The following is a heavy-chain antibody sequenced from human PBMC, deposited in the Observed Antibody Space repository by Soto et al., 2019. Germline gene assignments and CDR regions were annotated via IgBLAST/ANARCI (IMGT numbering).Heavy chain of an antibody. CDR1: GGSISSYY. D-gene: IGHD3-16*01. V-gene: IGHV4-59*01. J-gene: IGHJ6*02. Sequence: PSETLSLTCTVSGGSISSYYRSWIRQPPGKGLEWIGYIYYSGSTNYNPSLKSRVTISVDTSKSQFSLKLSSVTAADTAVYYCARDGGVLGELNYYYYGMDVWGQGTTVTVSS. CDR3: ARDGGVLGELNYYYYGMDV. CDR2: IYYSGST.